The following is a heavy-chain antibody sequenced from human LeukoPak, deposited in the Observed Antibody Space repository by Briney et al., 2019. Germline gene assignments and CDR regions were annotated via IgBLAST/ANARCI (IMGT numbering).Heavy chain of an antibody. D-gene: IGHD2-15*01. CDR1: GYTFTGYY. CDR3: ARGCSGGSCYLPPADY. CDR2: INPNSGGT. V-gene: IGHV1-2*02. J-gene: IGHJ4*02. Sequence: GASVTVSCKASGYTFTGYYMHWVRQAPGQGLEWMGWINPNSGGTNYAQRFQGRVTMTRDTSISTAYMELSRLRSDDTAVYYCARGCSGGSCYLPPADYWGQGTLVTVSS.